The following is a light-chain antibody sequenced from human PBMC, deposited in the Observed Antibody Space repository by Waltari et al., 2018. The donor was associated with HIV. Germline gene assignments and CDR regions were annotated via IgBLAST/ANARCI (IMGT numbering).Light chain of an antibody. V-gene: IGLV1-47*01. CDR2: RNN. CDR1: SSNIGRKY. J-gene: IGLJ2*01. CDR3: AAWDDSLL. Sequence: QSVLTQPPSASGTPGQRVTISCSGISSNIGRKYVYWYQQLPGTAPKLRIYRNNQRPSGVPDRFSGSKSGTSASLVISGVRSEDDADYYCAAWDDSLLFGGGTKLTVL.